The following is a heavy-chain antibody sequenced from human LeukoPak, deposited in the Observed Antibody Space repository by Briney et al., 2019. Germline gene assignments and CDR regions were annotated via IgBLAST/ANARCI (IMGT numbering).Heavy chain of an antibody. CDR3: AKGGYCSGGSCYSSFDY. J-gene: IGHJ4*02. D-gene: IGHD2-15*01. CDR1: GFTFSSYA. CDR2: ISGSGGST. Sequence: GGSLRLSCAASGFTFSSYAMSWVRQAPGEGLEWVSAISGSGGSTYYADSVKGRFTISRDNSKNTLYLQMNSLRAEDTAVYYCAKGGYCSGGSCYSSFDYWGQGTLVTVSS. V-gene: IGHV3-23*01.